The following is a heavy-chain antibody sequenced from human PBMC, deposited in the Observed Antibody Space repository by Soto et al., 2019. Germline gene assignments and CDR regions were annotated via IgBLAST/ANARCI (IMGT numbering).Heavy chain of an antibody. J-gene: IGHJ6*03. CDR3: ARPVTTLNIGYYMDV. CDR2: ISSSSSYI. V-gene: IGHV3-21*01. CDR1: GFTFSSYS. D-gene: IGHD4-17*01. Sequence: GGSLRLSCAASGFTFSSYSMNWVRQAPGKGLEWVSSISSSSSYIYYADSVKGRFTISRDNAKNSLYLQMNSLRAEDTAVYYCARPVTTLNIGYYMDVWGKGTTVTVSS.